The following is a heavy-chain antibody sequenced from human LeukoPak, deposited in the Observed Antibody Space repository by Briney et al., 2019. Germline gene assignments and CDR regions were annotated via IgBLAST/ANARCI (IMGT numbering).Heavy chain of an antibody. V-gene: IGHV3-74*01. CDR2: ISSDGSST. J-gene: IGHJ4*02. D-gene: IGHD1-1*01. Sequence: GGSLRLSCAASGFTVSSSWMHWVRQAPGKGLVWVSRISSDGSSTNYADSVKGRFTISRDNAKNTLYLQMDSLRAEDTSVYYCARGYNFGLDYWGQGALVTVSS. CDR1: GFTVSSSW. CDR3: ARGYNFGLDY.